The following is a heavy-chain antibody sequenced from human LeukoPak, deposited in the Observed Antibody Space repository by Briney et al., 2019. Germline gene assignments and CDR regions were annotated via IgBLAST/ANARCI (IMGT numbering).Heavy chain of an antibody. CDR1: GFTFSSYW. D-gene: IGHD5-18*01. CDR3: ARHLVDTAMVRGGYYFDY. CDR2: ISSSGSTI. V-gene: IGHV3-48*04. Sequence: GGSLRLSCAASGFTFSSYWMSWVRQAPGKGLEWVSYISSSGSTIYYADSVKGRFTISRDNAKNSLYLQMNSLRAEDTAVYYCARHLVDTAMVRGGYYFDYWGQGTLVTVSS. J-gene: IGHJ4*02.